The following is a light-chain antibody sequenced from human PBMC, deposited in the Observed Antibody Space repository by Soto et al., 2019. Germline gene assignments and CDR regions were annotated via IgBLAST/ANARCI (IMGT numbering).Light chain of an antibody. J-gene: IGKJ5*01. CDR1: QSVSSY. V-gene: IGKV3-11*01. Sequence: EIVLTQSPATLSLSPGEGATLSCRASQSVSSYLAWYHQKPGQAPRLLIYDASIRATGIPARFSGSGSGTDFTLTISSIEPEDFAVYYCQQRSNWPPITFGQGTRLEIK. CDR3: QQRSNWPPIT. CDR2: DAS.